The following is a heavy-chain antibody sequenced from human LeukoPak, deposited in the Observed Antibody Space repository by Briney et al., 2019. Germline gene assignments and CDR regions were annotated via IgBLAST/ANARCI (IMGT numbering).Heavy chain of an antibody. V-gene: IGHV3-74*01. CDR1: GFTFSNYW. D-gene: IGHD6-19*01. Sequence: GGSLRLSCAASGFTFSNYWIHWVRQAPGKGLVWVSRISCDESITSYADSVKGRFTISRDNAKNTLFLQMNGLRAEDTAVYYCARVSLSSGCLSNWGQGTLVTVSS. CDR3: ARVSLSSGCLSN. CDR2: ISCDESIT. J-gene: IGHJ4*03.